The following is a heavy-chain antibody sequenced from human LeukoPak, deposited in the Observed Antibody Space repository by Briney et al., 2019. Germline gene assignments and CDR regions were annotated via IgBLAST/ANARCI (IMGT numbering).Heavy chain of an antibody. CDR3: AEDSSMVTTRAPYYYYYLDV. CDR1: GGTFTNYA. Sequence: SVKVSCKASGGTFTNYAISWVRQAPGQGLEWMGGIIPLLGTPNYAQKFQGRVTITADDSTGTAYMELTSLRSEDTAVYYCAEDSSMVTTRAPYYYYYLDVWGQGTTVTVSS. J-gene: IGHJ6*02. D-gene: IGHD4-17*01. V-gene: IGHV1-69*13. CDR2: IIPLLGTP.